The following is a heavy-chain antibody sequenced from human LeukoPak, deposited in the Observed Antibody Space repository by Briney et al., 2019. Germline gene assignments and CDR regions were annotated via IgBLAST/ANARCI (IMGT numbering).Heavy chain of an antibody. CDR1: GLTVSSNY. V-gene: IGHV3-66*01. Sequence: GGSLSPSCAAPGLTVSSNYISWFCQPPGKGLEWVSVIYSGGSTYYADSVKGRFTISRDNSKNTLYLQMNSLRAEDTAVYYCARDSGAHQAPFDYWGQGTLVTVSS. CDR2: IYSGGST. D-gene: IGHD3-10*01. J-gene: IGHJ4*02. CDR3: ARDSGAHQAPFDY.